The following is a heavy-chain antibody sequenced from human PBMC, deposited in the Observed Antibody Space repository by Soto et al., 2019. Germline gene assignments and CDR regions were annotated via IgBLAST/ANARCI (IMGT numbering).Heavy chain of an antibody. D-gene: IGHD3-10*01. CDR3: VHRRRASGPKGDY. CDR1: GFSLSTNGMG. CDR2: IYWHNDK. J-gene: IGHJ4*02. V-gene: IGHV2-5*01. Sequence: SGPTLVNPTQTLTLTCTFSGFSLSTNGMGVGWIRQPPGKALEWLSLIYWHNDKRYSPSLKNRLTVTKDDSNNQVVLTMTDMDPVDKATYYSVHRRRASGPKGDYWGPGILVTVSS.